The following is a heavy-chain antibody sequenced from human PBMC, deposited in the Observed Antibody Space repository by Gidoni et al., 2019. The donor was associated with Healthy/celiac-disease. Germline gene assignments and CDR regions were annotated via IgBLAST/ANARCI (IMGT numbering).Heavy chain of an antibody. Sequence: QVQLVESGGGVVQPGRSLRLSCAASGFTFSSYGMHWVRQAPGKGLEWVAVISYDGSNKYYADSVKGRFTISRDNSKNTLYLQMNSLRAEDTAVYYCAKTRRVGAPYDAFDIWGQGTMVTVSS. CDR1: GFTFSSYG. CDR2: ISYDGSNK. CDR3: AKTRRVGAPYDAFDI. D-gene: IGHD1-26*01. J-gene: IGHJ3*02. V-gene: IGHV3-30*18.